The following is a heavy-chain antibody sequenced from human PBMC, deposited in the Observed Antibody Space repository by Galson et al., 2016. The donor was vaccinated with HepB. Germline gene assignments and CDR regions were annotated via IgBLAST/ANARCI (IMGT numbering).Heavy chain of an antibody. CDR2: IYYSGST. CDR1: GGSISSYY. V-gene: IGHV4-59*01. D-gene: IGHD3-9*01. J-gene: IGHJ6*02. Sequence: SETLSLTCTVSGGSISSYYWNWIRQPPGKGLEWIGYIYYSGSTHYNPSLKSRVTISVDMSKNQFSLNLSSVTAADTAVYYCARGITIFWGMDVWGQGTTVTVSS. CDR3: ARGITIFWGMDV.